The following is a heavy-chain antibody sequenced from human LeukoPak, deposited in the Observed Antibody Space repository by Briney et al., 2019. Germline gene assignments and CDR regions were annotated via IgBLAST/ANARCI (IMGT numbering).Heavy chain of an antibody. V-gene: IGHV1-46*01. CDR2: MSPNGDST. D-gene: IGHD6-19*01. Sequence: GASVKVSCKASGYPFTKFYMHWVRQAPGHGLEWMGLMSPNGDSTLYSQKFQGRVTMTRDTSTSTDYMELSSPRSEDTAVYYCARDNSDTVKGECSGACYWWFDPWGQGTLVTVSS. CDR1: GYPFTKFY. CDR3: ARDNSDTVKGECSGACYWWFDP. J-gene: IGHJ5*02.